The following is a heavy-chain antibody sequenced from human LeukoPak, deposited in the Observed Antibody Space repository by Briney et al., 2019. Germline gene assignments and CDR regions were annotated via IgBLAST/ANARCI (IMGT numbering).Heavy chain of an antibody. Sequence: GASVKVSCKASGYTFTSYDINWVRQATGQGLEWMGWMNPNSGNTGYAQKFQGRVTMTRNTSISTAYMELSSLRSEDTAVYYCARAEFSQSSWYNWSSMNWFDPWGQGTLVTVSS. CDR2: MNPNSGNT. CDR1: GYTFTSYD. CDR3: ARAEFSQSSWYNWSSMNWFDP. J-gene: IGHJ5*02. V-gene: IGHV1-8*01. D-gene: IGHD1-20*01.